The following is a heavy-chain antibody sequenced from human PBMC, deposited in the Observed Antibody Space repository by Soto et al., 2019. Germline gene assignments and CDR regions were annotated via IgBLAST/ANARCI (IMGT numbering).Heavy chain of an antibody. CDR1: GYTFNSYA. CDR3: ARLFSGNYYFDY. CDR2: INIGNGDT. D-gene: IGHD1-26*01. J-gene: IGHJ4*02. V-gene: IGHV1-3*04. Sequence: QVPLVQSGAEVKKPGDSVKLSCKTSGYTFNSYAIHWVRQAPGQRLEWMGWINIGNGDTKYSQMFQGRVTITRDASASTVYMELRSLRYEDTALFYCARLFSGNYYFDYWGQGTLVTVPS.